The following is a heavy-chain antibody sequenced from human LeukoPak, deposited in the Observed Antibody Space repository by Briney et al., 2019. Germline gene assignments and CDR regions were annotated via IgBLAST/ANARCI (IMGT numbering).Heavy chain of an antibody. CDR3: ARAGWLQFGHLDY. CDR1: GFTFSTYA. D-gene: IGHD5-24*01. Sequence: GGSLRLSCAASGFTFSTYAMHWVRQAPGKGLEWVAVISYDGSSKYYADSVKGRFTISRDNSKNTLYLQMNSLRAEDTAVYYCARAGWLQFGHLDYWGQGTLVTVSS. V-gene: IGHV3-30*04. J-gene: IGHJ4*02. CDR2: ISYDGSSK.